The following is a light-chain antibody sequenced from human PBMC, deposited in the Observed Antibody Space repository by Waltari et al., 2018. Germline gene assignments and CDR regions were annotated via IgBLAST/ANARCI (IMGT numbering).Light chain of an antibody. J-gene: IGLJ3*02. CDR2: ANT. Sequence: QSVLTQPPSVSGAPGQRVTVSCTGSTPNTRAGYDVQGYQQFPGRAPRLVIYANTYRPSGVPDRFSATKSGSSASLAITGLQAEDEADYYCQSYDKILSAWVFGGGTKVTVL. CDR1: TPNTRAGYD. V-gene: IGLV1-40*01. CDR3: QSYDKILSAWV.